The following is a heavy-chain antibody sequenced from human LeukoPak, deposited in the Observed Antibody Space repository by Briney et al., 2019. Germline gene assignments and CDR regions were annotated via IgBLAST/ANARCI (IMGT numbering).Heavy chain of an antibody. D-gene: IGHD6-13*01. CDR1: GGSFSGYY. CDR2: INHSGST. V-gene: IGHV4-34*01. CDR3: ARGRPGGSRSFDY. Sequence: SSETLSLTCAVYGGSFSGYYWSWIRQPPGKGLEWIGEINHSGSTNYNPSLKSRVTISVDTSKNQFSLKLSSVTAADTAVYYCARGRPGGSRSFDYWGQGTLVTVSS. J-gene: IGHJ4*02.